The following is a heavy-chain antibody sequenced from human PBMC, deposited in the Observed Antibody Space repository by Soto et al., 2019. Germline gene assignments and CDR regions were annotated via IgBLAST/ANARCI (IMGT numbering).Heavy chain of an antibody. CDR3: AGVGAAFNWFEP. CDR1: GGSISSSSYY. V-gene: IGHV4-39*01. D-gene: IGHD1-26*01. CDR2: IYYSGST. J-gene: IGHJ5*02. Sequence: QLQLQESGPGLEKPSETLSLTCTVSGGSISSSSYYWGWIRQPPRKGLEWIGSIYYSGSTYYNPSLESRVNISVDTSKNPFSLKLRSVTAADTSVYYCAGVGAAFNWFEPWGQGTLVTVSS.